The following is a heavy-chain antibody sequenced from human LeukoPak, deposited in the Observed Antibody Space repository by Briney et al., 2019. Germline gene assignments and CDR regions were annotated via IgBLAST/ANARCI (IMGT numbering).Heavy chain of an antibody. D-gene: IGHD2-2*01. CDR2: IYPGDSDT. J-gene: IGHJ4*02. V-gene: IGHV5-51*01. Sequence: GGSLKISFKGSGYSFTSYWIGWVRPMPGKGLEWMGIIYPGDSDTRYSPSFQGQVTISADKSISTAYLQRSSLKASDTAMYYCARASSTHYFDYWGQGTLVTVSS. CDR3: ARASSTHYFDY. CDR1: GYSFTSYW.